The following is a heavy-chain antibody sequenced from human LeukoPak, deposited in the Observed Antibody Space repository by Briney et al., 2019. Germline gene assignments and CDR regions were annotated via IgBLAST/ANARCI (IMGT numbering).Heavy chain of an antibody. V-gene: IGHV4-59*08. J-gene: IGHJ4*02. CDR2: IYYSGST. CDR3: ARHGAPYYYDSSGPFDY. Sequence: SETLSLTCTVSGGSISSYYWSWLRQPPGKGLEWIGYIYYSGSTNYNPSLKSRVTISVDTSKNQFSLKLSSVTAADTAVYYCARHGAPYYYDSSGPFDYWGQGTLVTLSS. CDR1: GGSISSYY. D-gene: IGHD3-22*01.